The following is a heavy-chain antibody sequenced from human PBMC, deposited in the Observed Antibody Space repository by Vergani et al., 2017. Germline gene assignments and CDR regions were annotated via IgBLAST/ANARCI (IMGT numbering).Heavy chain of an antibody. CDR2: IYYSGST. V-gene: IGHV4-39*01. D-gene: IGHD2-2*01. CDR1: GGSISSSSYY. CDR3: ARILRGSPDIVVVPAAAVDY. Sequence: QLQLQESGPGLVKPSETLSLTCTVSGGSISSSSYYWGWIRQPPGKGLGWIGSIYYSGSTYYNPSLKSRVTISVDTSKNQFSLKLSSVTAADTAVYYCARILRGSPDIVVVPAAAVDYWGQGTLVTVAS. J-gene: IGHJ4*02.